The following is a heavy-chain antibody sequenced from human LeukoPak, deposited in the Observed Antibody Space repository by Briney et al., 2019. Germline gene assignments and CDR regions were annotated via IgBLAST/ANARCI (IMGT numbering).Heavy chain of an antibody. CDR2: ISSSSSYT. CDR1: RWSFSHYY. Sequence: GGSLRLSCAACRWSFSHYYLILMGQAPGKGLASVSYISSSSSYTNYADSVKGRFTISRDNAKNSLSVQVNSLRAEDTAVYYCGAAYYWGQGTLVTVSS. D-gene: IGHD2-15*01. CDR3: GAAYY. V-gene: IGHV3-11*03. J-gene: IGHJ4*02.